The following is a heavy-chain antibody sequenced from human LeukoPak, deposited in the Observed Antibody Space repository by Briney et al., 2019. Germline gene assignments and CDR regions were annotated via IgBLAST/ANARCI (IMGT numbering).Heavy chain of an antibody. CDR2: ISSSSYI. J-gene: IGHJ4*02. V-gene: IGHV3-21*01. D-gene: IGHD5-12*01. Sequence: PGGSLRLSCAASGFTLSSYSMNWVRQAPGKGLEWVSSISSSSYIYYADSVKGRFTISRDNAKNSLYLQMNSLRAEDTAVYYCARSHRGTYDYWGQGTLVTVSS. CDR1: GFTLSSYS. CDR3: ARSHRGTYDY.